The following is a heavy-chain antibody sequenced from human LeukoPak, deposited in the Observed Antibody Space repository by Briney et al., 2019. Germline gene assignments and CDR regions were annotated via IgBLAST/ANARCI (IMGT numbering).Heavy chain of an antibody. CDR1: GFTFSSYA. J-gene: IGHJ6*02. CDR3: ARAQGYFDWLLPYYYYGMDV. CDR2: ISYDGSNK. D-gene: IGHD3-9*01. V-gene: IGHV3-30-3*01. Sequence: GGSLRLSCAASGFTFSSYAMHWVRQAPGKGLEWVAVISYDGSNKYYADSVKGRFTISRDNSKNTLYLQMNSLRAEDTAVYYCARAQGYFDWLLPYYYYGMDVWGQGTTVTVSS.